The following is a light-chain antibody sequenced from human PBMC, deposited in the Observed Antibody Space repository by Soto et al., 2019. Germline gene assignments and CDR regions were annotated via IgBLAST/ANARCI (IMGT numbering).Light chain of an antibody. CDR3: QSYDSSLSGSDWV. Sequence: QAVVTQPPSVSGAPGQRVTISCTGSSSNIGAGYDVHWYQQLPGTAPKLLIYGNSNRPSGVPDRLSGSKSGTSASLAITGLQAEDEADYYCQSYDSSLSGSDWVFGGGTKVTVL. CDR1: SSNIGAGYD. J-gene: IGLJ3*02. V-gene: IGLV1-40*01. CDR2: GNS.